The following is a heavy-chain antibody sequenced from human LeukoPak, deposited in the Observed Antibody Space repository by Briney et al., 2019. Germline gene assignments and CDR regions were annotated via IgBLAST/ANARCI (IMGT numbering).Heavy chain of an antibody. CDR1: GFTFSNYA. CDR3: ARHSSGNPQPFDS. CDR2: ISGSGSNT. Sequence: GGSLRLSCAASGFTFSNYAMSWVRQAPGKGLEWVSGISGSGSNTHYADSVKGRFTISRDNSKNTLYLQMNSLGAEDTGVYYCARHSSGNPQPFDSWGQGTLVSVSS. V-gene: IGHV3-23*01. D-gene: IGHD3-22*01. J-gene: IGHJ4*02.